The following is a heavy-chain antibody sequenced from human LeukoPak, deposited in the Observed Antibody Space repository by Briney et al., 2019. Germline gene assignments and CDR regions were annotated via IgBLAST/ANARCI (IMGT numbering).Heavy chain of an antibody. V-gene: IGHV3-23*01. J-gene: IGHJ4*02. CDR2: ISGSGGNT. D-gene: IGHD2-21*01. CDR3: AKANCGSECYYYLDS. CDR1: GFTFSSYA. Sequence: PGGPLRLSCAASGFTFSSYALSWVRQAPGKGLEWVSGISGSGGNTYYADSVKGRFTISRDNSKSTLYLQMNSLRAEDTAVYYCAKANCGSECYYYLDSWGQGTLVTVSS.